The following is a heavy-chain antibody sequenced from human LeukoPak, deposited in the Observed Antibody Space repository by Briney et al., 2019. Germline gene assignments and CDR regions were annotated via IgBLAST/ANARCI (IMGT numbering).Heavy chain of an antibody. CDR1: GYTFTSYG. D-gene: IGHD3-10*01. CDR3: ARDREYYYASGNRPHYFDY. CDR2: ISTYNGNT. V-gene: IGHV1-18*01. J-gene: IGHJ4*02. Sequence: GASVKVSCKASGYTFTSYGISWVRQAPGQGLEWMGWISTYNGNTNYAQKVQGRVTMTTDTSTSTAYMELRSLRSDDTAVYYCARDREYYYASGNRPHYFDYWGQGTLVTVSS.